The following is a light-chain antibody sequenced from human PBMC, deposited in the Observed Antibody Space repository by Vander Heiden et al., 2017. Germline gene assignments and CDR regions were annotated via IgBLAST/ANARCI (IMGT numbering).Light chain of an antibody. J-gene: IGLJ1*01. CDR3: QSYDSRLSGYV. V-gene: IGLV1-40*01. CDR2: GNN. Sequence: QSVLTQPPSVSGAPGQRVTISCTGSSSNIGESYDVHWYQQLPGTAPKLLIYGNNNRPSGVPDRFSGSKSGTSASLTITGLQAEDEADYYCQSYDSRLSGYVFGTGTRVPVL. CDR1: SSNIGESYD.